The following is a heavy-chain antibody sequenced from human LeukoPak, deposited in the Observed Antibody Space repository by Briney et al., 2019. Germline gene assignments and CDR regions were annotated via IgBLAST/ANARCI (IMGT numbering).Heavy chain of an antibody. D-gene: IGHD1-1*01. CDR2: ISYDGSNK. CDR3: AKGPGTEYFQH. CDR1: GFTFSSYA. J-gene: IGHJ1*01. Sequence: PGRSLRLSCAASGFTFSSYAMHWVRQAPGKGLEWVAVISYDGSNKYYADSVKGRFTISRDNSKNTLYLQMNSLRAEDTAVYYCAKGPGTEYFQHWGQGTLVTVSS. V-gene: IGHV3-30-3*01.